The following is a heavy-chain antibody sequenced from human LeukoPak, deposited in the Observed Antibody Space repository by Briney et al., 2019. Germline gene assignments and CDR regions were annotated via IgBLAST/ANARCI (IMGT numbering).Heavy chain of an antibody. CDR3: AREEGYCSSTTCSATFDY. CDR1: GYTFTGYY. D-gene: IGHD2-2*01. J-gene: IGHJ4*02. Sequence: ASVKVSCKASGYTFTGYYMHRVRQAPGQGLEWMGWINPNSGGTNYAQKFQGRVTMTRDTSITTAYMELSRLRSDDTAVYYCAREEGYCSSTTCSATFDYWGQGTLVTVSS. CDR2: INPNSGGT. V-gene: IGHV1-2*02.